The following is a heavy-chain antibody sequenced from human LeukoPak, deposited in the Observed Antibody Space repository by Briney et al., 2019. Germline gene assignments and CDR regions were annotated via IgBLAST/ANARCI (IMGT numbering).Heavy chain of an antibody. CDR2: IKQDGSEK. V-gene: IGHV3-7*01. D-gene: IGHD3-10*01. CDR3: ARDPMVRGVINWFDP. J-gene: IGHJ5*02. CDR1: GFTFSSYW. Sequence: PGGSLRLSCAASGFTFSSYWMSWVRQAPGKGLEWVANIKQDGSEKYYVDSVKGRFTISRDNAKNSLYLQMNSLRAEDTAVYYCARDPMVRGVINWFDPWGQGTLVTVSS.